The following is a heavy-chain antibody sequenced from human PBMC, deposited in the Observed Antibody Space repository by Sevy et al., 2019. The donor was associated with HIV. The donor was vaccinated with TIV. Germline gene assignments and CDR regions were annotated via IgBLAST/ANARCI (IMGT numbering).Heavy chain of an antibody. J-gene: IGHJ4*02. V-gene: IGHV4-4*07. D-gene: IGHD1-26*01. CDR1: GGSISSYY. Sequence: SETLSLTCTVSGGSISSYYWGWIRQPAGKGLEWIGRIYTSGSTNYNPSLKSRVTMSVDTSKNQFSLKLSSVTAADTAVYYCARDDWSGSYYPYYFDYWGQGTLVTVSS. CDR2: IYTSGST. CDR3: ARDDWSGSYYPYYFDY.